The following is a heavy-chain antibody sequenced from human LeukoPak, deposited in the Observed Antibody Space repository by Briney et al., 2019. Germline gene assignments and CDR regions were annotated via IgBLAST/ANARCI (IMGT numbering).Heavy chain of an antibody. J-gene: IGHJ5*02. Sequence: QPGRSLRLSCAASGFTFSSYAMHWVRQAPGKGLEWVAVISYYGSNKYYADSVKGRFTISRDNSKNTLYLQMNSLRAEDTAVYYCARGVATVTTGRSSYNWFDPWGQGTLVTVSS. CDR1: GFTFSSYA. CDR3: ARGVATVTTGRSSYNWFDP. V-gene: IGHV3-30-3*01. D-gene: IGHD4-17*01. CDR2: ISYYGSNK.